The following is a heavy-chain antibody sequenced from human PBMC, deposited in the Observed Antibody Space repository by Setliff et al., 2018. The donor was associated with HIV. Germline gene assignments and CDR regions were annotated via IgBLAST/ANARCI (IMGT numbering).Heavy chain of an antibody. J-gene: IGHJ4*02. CDR1: GFTLSTYS. D-gene: IGHD1-26*01. CDR3: VRDYMWAFDY. V-gene: IGHV3-21*01. Sequence: GGSLRLSCVASGFTLSTYSMNWVRQAPGKGLEWVSSITTDSSYIFDADSVRGRFTISRDNTKNSLYLQMNNLRAEDTAVYYCVRDYMWAFDYWGQGTLVTVSS. CDR2: ITTDSSYI.